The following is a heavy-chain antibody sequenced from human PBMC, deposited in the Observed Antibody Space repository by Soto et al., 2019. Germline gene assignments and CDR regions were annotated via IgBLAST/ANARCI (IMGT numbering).Heavy chain of an antibody. Sequence: SETLCLTCTVAGGSISSGGDCWSWIRQHPGKGLEWIGYIYYSGSTYYNPSLKSRVTISVDTSKNQFSLKLSSVTAADTAVYYCASHIRLAYCGGDCFAFDYWGQGTLVTV. D-gene: IGHD2-21*02. CDR1: GGSISSGGDC. J-gene: IGHJ4*02. V-gene: IGHV4-31*03. CDR3: ASHIRLAYCGGDCFAFDY. CDR2: IYYSGST.